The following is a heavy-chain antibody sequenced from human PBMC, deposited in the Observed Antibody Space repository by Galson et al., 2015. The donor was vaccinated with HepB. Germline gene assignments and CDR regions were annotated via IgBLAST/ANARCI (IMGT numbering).Heavy chain of an antibody. CDR3: VRLQDDSEGFYLYFDL. V-gene: IGHV1-2*02. J-gene: IGHJ2*01. Sequence: SVKVSCKASGYTFTGNYIHWVRQAPGQGLEWVGWVNPRSGATNYAQKFQGRVTMTRDTSINTAYMELSSLRSDDTAVYYCVRLQDDSEGFYLYFDLWGRGTLVTVSS. D-gene: IGHD5-24*01. CDR2: VNPRSGAT. CDR1: GYTFTGNY.